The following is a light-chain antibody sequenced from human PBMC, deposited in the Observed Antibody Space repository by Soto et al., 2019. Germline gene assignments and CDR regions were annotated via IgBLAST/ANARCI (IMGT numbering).Light chain of an antibody. CDR2: SAS. CDR3: QQSFNTLT. J-gene: IGKJ4*01. Sequence: DIQMTQSPSSLSAAVGDRLTITCRASHDISTYLCWYQQRPGKAPKLLMYSASILQSGVPPRFSGSGSGTDFTLTISSLQPEDIATYYCQQSFNTLTFGGGTKVEIK. CDR1: HDISTY. V-gene: IGKV1-39*01.